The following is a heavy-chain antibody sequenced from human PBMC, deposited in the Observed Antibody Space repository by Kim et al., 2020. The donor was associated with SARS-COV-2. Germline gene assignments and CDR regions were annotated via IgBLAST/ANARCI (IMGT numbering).Heavy chain of an antibody. D-gene: IGHD3-16*02. CDR2: INHSGST. J-gene: IGHJ6*02. V-gene: IGHV4-34*01. Sequence: SETLSLTCAVYGGSFSGYYWSWIRQPPGKGLEWIGEINHSGSTNYNPSLKSRVTISVDTSKNQFSLKLSSVTAADTAVYYCARGNWGSYRYTHYYYYGMDVWGQGTTVTVSS. CDR3: ARGNWGSYRYTHYYYYGMDV. CDR1: GGSFSGYY.